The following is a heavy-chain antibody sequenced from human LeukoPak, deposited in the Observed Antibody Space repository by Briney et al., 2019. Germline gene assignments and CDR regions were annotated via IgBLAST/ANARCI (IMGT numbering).Heavy chain of an antibody. Sequence: GGSLRLSCAASGFTFSSYAMSWVRQAPGKGLEWVSAISGSGGSIYYADSVKGRFTISRDNSENTLYLQMNSLRAEDTAVYYCAKDDPYYDSSGYYIITDYWGQGTLVTVSS. J-gene: IGHJ4*02. CDR3: AKDDPYYDSSGYYIITDY. D-gene: IGHD3-22*01. CDR2: ISGSGGSI. V-gene: IGHV3-23*01. CDR1: GFTFSSYA.